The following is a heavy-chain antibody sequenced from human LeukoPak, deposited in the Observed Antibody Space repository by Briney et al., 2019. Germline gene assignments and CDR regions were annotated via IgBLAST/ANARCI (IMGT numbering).Heavy chain of an antibody. D-gene: IGHD2-15*01. V-gene: IGHV3-48*03. CDR1: GFTFSSYE. Sequence: PGGSLRLSCAASGFTFSSYEMNWVRQAPGKGLEWVSYISSSGSTIYYADSVKGRFTISRDNAKNSLYLQMNSLRAEDTAVYYCARGRHPYCSGGSCYFGGYNWFDPWGQGTLVTVSS. CDR3: ARGRHPYCSGGSCYFGGYNWFDP. J-gene: IGHJ5*02. CDR2: ISSSGSTI.